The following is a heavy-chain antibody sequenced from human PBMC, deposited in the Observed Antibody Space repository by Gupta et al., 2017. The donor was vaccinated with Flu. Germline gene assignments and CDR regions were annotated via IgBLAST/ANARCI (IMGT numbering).Heavy chain of an antibody. V-gene: IGHV1-3*01. J-gene: IGHJ5*02. Sequence: IHWVRQAPGQGLEWMGWINADIGDTKYSQRFQGRVIITSDTSASTAYMELSSLTSEDTAVYFCARRWTGGLDPWGQGTLVTVSS. CDR3: ARRWTGGLDP. CDR2: INADIGDT. D-gene: IGHD1-26*01.